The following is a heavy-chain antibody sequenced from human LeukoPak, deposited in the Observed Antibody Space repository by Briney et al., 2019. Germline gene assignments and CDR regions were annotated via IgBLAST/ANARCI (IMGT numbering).Heavy chain of an antibody. CDR1: GYSFTNYW. Sequence: GESLKISCKGSGYSFTNYWIGWVRQMPGKGPEWMGIIYPGDSDTRYSPSFQGQVTISADKSVSTAYLQWSSLKASDTAMYYCARHLRLWQNWFDPWGQGTLVTVSS. CDR2: IYPGDSDT. V-gene: IGHV5-51*01. J-gene: IGHJ5*02. D-gene: IGHD5-18*01. CDR3: ARHLRLWQNWFDP.